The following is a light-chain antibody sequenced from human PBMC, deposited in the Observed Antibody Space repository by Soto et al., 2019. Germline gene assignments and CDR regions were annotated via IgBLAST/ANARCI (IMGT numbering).Light chain of an antibody. CDR2: GAS. Sequence: EIVMTQSPATLSVSPWERATLSCRSSQSVTSNLAWYQQRPGQAPRLLMYGASTRADGIPARFTGSGSGTEFTLTISSLQSEDFAVYYCQQYHIWPPWTSGQGTKVDI. V-gene: IGKV3-15*01. CDR3: QQYHIWPPWT. CDR1: QSVTSN. J-gene: IGKJ1*01.